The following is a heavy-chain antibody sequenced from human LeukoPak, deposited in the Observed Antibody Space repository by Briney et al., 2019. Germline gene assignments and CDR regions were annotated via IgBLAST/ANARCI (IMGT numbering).Heavy chain of an antibody. V-gene: IGHV5-51*01. CDR3: ERREEVSSGWSASARGTFDI. D-gene: IGHD6-19*01. CDR1: GYSFTSYW. CDR2: IYPGDSDT. J-gene: IGHJ3*02. Sequence: GESLKISCKGSGYSFTSYWIGWVRQMPGKGLEWMGIIYPGDSDTRYSPSFQGQVTISADKSISTAYLQWSSLKAADTAMYYCERREEVSSGWSASARGTFDIWGQGTMVTVSS.